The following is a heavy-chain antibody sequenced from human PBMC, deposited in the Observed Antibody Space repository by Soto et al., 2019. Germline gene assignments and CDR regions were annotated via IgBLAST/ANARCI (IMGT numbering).Heavy chain of an antibody. CDR1: GGSIGNHY. J-gene: IGHJ4*01. CDR2: IQQTTVT. V-gene: IGHV4-59*11. D-gene: IGHD1-1*01. CDR3: VRNSWHNFFSLGYFDH. Sequence: SETLSLTCSVSGGSIGNHYWSWGRQTPGKGLEWIGYIQQTTVTNYNPSFNNRITISDDTSKNQFSLKLRSVTPADTAVYYCVRNSWHNFFSLGYFDHWGQGILVTVSS.